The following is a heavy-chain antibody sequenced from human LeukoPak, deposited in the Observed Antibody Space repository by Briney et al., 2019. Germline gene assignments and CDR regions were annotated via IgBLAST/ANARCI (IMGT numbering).Heavy chain of an antibody. CDR1: GFTFTSFG. Sequence: GSLRLSCAASGFTFTSFGMNWVRQAPGKGLEWVSYISSSSSTIYYADSVKGRFTISRDNAKNSLYLQMNSLRAEDTAVYYCASQSYGLFEYWGQGTLGTVSS. D-gene: IGHD3-10*01. J-gene: IGHJ4*02. V-gene: IGHV3-48*01. CDR2: ISSSSSTI. CDR3: ASQSYGLFEY.